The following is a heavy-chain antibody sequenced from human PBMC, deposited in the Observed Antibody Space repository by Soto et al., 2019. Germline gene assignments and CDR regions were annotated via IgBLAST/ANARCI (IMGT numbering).Heavy chain of an antibody. J-gene: IGHJ2*01. CDR2: ISYDGSNK. Sequence: QVQLVESGGGVVQPGRSLRLSCAASGFTFSSYGMHWVRQAPGKGLEWVAVISYDGSNKYYADSVKGPFTISRDNSKNTLYLQMTSLRADDTAVYSCAKCSPAYCGGACYCCYFDLCGRGTLVTVSS. CDR3: AKCSPAYCGGACYCCYFDL. CDR1: GFTFSSYG. V-gene: IGHV3-30*18. D-gene: IGHD2-21*02.